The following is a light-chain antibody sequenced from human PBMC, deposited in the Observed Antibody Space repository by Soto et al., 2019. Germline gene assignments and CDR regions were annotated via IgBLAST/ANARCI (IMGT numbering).Light chain of an antibody. CDR2: EVS. Sequence: QSALTQPASVSGSPGQSITISCTGTSSDVGGYNYVSWYQQHPGKAPKLMIYEVSNRPSGVSNRFSGSKSGNTASLTISGLRAEDEDDYYCSSYTSSSTGGYVFGTGTKLTVL. CDR3: SSYTSSSTGGYV. CDR1: SSDVGGYNY. V-gene: IGLV2-14*01. J-gene: IGLJ1*01.